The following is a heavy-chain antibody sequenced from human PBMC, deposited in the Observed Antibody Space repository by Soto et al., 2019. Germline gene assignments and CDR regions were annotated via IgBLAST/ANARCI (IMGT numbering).Heavy chain of an antibody. Sequence: GGSLRLSCGASGFTFNSYGVNWIRQAPGKGLEWVSYIGSSGSTIYYADSVKGRFIISRDNAKNSLHLQMNSLRAEDTAIYYCATVRDSWSQIDYWGQGTLVTVS. CDR2: IGSSGSTI. CDR3: ATVRDSWSQIDY. J-gene: IGHJ4*02. D-gene: IGHD1-20*01. CDR1: GFTFNSYG. V-gene: IGHV3-48*03.